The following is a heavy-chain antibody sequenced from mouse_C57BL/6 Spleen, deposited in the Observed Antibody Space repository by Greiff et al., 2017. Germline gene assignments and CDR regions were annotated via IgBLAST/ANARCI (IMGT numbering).Heavy chain of an antibody. CDR1: GYTFTSYW. V-gene: IGHV1-52*01. Sequence: QVQLQQPGAELVRPGSSVKLSCKASGYTFTSYWMHWVKQRPIQGLEWIGNIDPSDSETQYNQKFYDKATLTVDKSTNTAYVQISSLTSEDTAVYYCERLAHYYGSRYWYLDVWGTGTTVTVSS. CDR2: IDPSDSET. CDR3: ERLAHYYGSRYWYLDV. J-gene: IGHJ1*03. D-gene: IGHD1-1*01.